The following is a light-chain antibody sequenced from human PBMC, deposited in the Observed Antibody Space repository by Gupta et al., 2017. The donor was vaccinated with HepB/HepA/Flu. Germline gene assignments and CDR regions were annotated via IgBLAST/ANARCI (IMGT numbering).Light chain of an antibody. V-gene: IGKV3-20*01. J-gene: IGKJ4*01. CDR3: QQYGSSPLT. Sequence: EIVLTQSPGTLSLSPGERATLSCRASQSVTSSYLAWYQQKPGQAPRLLIYGASNRATGIADRFSGSGSGTDFTLTISRLEPEDFAVYYCQQYGSSPLTFGGGTQVEIK. CDR2: GAS. CDR1: QSVTSSY.